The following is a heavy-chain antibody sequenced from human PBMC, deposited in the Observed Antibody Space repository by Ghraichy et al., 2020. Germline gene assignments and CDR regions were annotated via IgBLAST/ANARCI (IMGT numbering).Heavy chain of an antibody. V-gene: IGHV3-64*05. CDR1: GFTFINYA. J-gene: IGHJ4*02. D-gene: IGHD3-16*01. CDR3: VKSPPGYSTGGGEFEH. CDR2: ITSNGDSA. Sequence: GGSLRLSCSASGFTFINYALHWVRRAPGKGLEYVATITSNGDSAYYADSVKGRFTISRDNSKNTLFVQMRSLRTEDTAVYYCVKSPPGYSTGGGEFEHWGQGTLVTVSS.